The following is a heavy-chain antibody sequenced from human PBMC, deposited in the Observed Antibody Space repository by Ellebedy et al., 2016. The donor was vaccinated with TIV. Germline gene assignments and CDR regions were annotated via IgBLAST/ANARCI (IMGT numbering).Heavy chain of an antibody. D-gene: IGHD4-23*01. V-gene: IGHV5-10-1*01. CDR3: ARFGWGDYGGNFIWY. CDR2: IDPGDSYN. Sequence: PGGSLRLSCKGSGYSFTNYYISWVRQMPGKGLEWMGRIDPGDSYNIYSPSFQGHVTISADKSISTAYLQWSSLKASDTAMYYCARFGWGDYGGNFIWYWGQGTLVTVSS. CDR1: GYSFTNYY. J-gene: IGHJ4*02.